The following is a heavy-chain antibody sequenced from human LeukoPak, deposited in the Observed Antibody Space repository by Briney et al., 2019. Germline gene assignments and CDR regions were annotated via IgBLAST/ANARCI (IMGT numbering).Heavy chain of an antibody. CDR3: ARGGRGIVVVPAANQGDYFDY. Sequence: SVKVSCKASGGTFSSYAVSWVRQAPGQGLEWMGGIIPIFGSTNYAQKFQGRVTITADDSTGTAYMELSSLRSEDTAVYYCARGGRGIVVVPAANQGDYFDYWGQGTLVTVSS. J-gene: IGHJ4*02. CDR1: GGTFSSYA. CDR2: IIPIFGST. V-gene: IGHV1-69*01. D-gene: IGHD2-2*01.